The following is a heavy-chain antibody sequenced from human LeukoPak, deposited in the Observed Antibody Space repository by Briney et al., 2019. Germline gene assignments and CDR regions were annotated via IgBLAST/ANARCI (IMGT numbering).Heavy chain of an antibody. CDR2: IYDSGNT. V-gene: IGHV4-39*01. CDR1: GGSITNSSYY. CDR3: ARVYYYGRGRSMDV. J-gene: IGHJ6*02. Sequence: PSEILSLTCTVSGGSITNSSYYWAWIRQPPGKVLESIGYIYDSGNTYYSPSLKSRVTISVDTSKNQFALKLSSVTAADTAVFYCARVYYYGRGRSMDVWGQGTTVTVSS. D-gene: IGHD3-10*01.